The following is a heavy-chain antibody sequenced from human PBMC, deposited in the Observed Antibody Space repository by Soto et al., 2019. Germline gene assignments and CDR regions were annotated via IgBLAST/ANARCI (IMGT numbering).Heavy chain of an antibody. V-gene: IGHV3-33*01. CDR3: AREPPWSGYDSSGYYGD. CDR1: GFTFSSYG. J-gene: IGHJ4*02. CDR2: IWYDGSNK. D-gene: IGHD3-22*01. Sequence: PGGSLRLSCAASGFTFSSYGMHWVRQAPGKGLEWVAVIWYDGSNKYYADSVKGRFTISRDNSKNTLYLQMNSLRAEDTAVYYCAREPPWSGYDSSGYYGDWGQGTLVTVSS.